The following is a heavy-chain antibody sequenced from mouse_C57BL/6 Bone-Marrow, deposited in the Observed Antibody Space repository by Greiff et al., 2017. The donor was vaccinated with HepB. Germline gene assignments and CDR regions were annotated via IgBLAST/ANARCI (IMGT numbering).Heavy chain of an antibody. V-gene: IGHV5-2*01. CDR2: INSDGGST. J-gene: IGHJ2*01. D-gene: IGHD3-2*02. Sequence: EVQGVESGGGLVQPGESLKLSCESNEYEFHSHDMSWVRKTPEKRLELVAAINSDGGSTYYQDTMERRFIISGDNTKKTLYLQMSSLRSEDTALYYCARQLRLRSLDYWGQGTTLTVSS. CDR3: ARQLRLRSLDY. CDR1: EYEFHSHD.